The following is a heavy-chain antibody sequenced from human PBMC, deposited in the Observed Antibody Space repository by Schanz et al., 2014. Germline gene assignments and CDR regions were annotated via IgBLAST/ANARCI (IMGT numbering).Heavy chain of an antibody. Sequence: QVQPVQSGAEVKKPGSSVKVSCKASGGTFSSFGINWVRQAPGQGLEWMGRIIPILGIANYAQKFQGRVTITADRSTSTAYMELSSLRSEDTAVYYCARGYGDSPTDFWGQGTLVTVSS. J-gene: IGHJ4*02. CDR2: IIPILGIA. CDR3: ARGYGDSPTDF. D-gene: IGHD4-17*01. V-gene: IGHV1-69*04. CDR1: GGTFSSFG.